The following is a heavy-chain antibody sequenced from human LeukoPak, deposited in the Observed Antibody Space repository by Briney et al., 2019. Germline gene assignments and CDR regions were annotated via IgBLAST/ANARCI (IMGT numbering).Heavy chain of an antibody. CDR2: ISSSGSTI. CDR1: GFTFYMYA. V-gene: IGHV3-48*03. Sequence: GGSLRLSCQASGFTFYMYAMSWVRQAPGKGLEWVSYISSSGSTIYYADSVKGRFTISRDNAKNSLYLQMNSLRAEDTAVYYCARDAYSSGWYVGFDYWGQGTLVTVSS. CDR3: ARDAYSSGWYVGFDY. D-gene: IGHD6-19*01. J-gene: IGHJ4*02.